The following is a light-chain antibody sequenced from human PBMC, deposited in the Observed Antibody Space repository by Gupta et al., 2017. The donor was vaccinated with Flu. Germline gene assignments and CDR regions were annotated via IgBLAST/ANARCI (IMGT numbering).Light chain of an antibody. V-gene: IGLV2-14*01. CDR3: NSYSTSSAPAYV. Sequence: QSALTQPASVSGSPGQPITTSCLGTSSDVGGYNYVSWYQHYPGKAPKLIIYDISVRPSGVSDRFSGSKSGNTASLTISWLQGEDEADYYCNSYSTSSAPAYVFGTGTTVTVL. CDR1: SSDVGGYNY. CDR2: DIS. J-gene: IGLJ1*01.